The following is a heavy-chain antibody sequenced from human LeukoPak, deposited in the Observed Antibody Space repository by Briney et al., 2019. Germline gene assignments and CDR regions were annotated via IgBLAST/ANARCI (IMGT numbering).Heavy chain of an antibody. V-gene: IGHV4-34*01. Sequence: SETLSLTCAVYGGSFSGYYWSWIRQPPGKGLEWIGEINHSGSTIYNPSLKSRVTISVDTSKNQFSLKLSSVTAADTAVYYCARQARQGGRIAAAGYYYYYMDVWGKGTTVTISS. CDR3: ARQARQGGRIAAAGYYYYYMDV. CDR1: GGSFSGYY. D-gene: IGHD6-13*01. CDR2: INHSGST. J-gene: IGHJ6*03.